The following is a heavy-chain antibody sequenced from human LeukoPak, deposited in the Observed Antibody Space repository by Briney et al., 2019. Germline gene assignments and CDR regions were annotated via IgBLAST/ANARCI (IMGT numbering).Heavy chain of an antibody. Sequence: GGSLRLSCAASGFTVSSNYMSWDRQAPGKGLEWVSVIYSGGSTYYADSVKGRFTISRDNSKNTLYLQMNSLRAEDTAVYYCARDSPYDSSGYYDYWGQGTLVTVSS. D-gene: IGHD3-22*01. CDR3: ARDSPYDSSGYYDY. CDR2: IYSGGST. CDR1: GFTVSSNY. J-gene: IGHJ4*02. V-gene: IGHV3-53*01.